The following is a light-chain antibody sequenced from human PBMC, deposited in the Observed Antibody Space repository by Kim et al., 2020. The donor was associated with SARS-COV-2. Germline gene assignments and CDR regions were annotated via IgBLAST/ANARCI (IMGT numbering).Light chain of an antibody. CDR1: QSVSSSY. CDR3: QHYSGSRRT. V-gene: IGKV3-20*01. CDR2: GAS. J-gene: IGKJ1*01. Sequence: EIVLTQSPGTLSLSPGERATLSCRASQSVSSSYFAWYQQKFGQAPRLLIYGASSRVTGIPDRFSGSGSGADFTLTISRLEPEDFAVYYCQHYSGSRRTFGQGTKVDIK.